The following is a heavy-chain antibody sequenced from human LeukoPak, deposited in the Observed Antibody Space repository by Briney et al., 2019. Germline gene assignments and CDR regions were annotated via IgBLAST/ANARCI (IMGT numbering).Heavy chain of an antibody. CDR2: FDPEDGET. D-gene: IGHD3-10*01. V-gene: IGHV1-24*01. CDR3: ATDLDMVRGVMDAFDI. J-gene: IGHJ3*02. Sequence: ASVKVSCKVSGYTLTELSMHWVRQAPGKGLEWMGGFDPEDGETIYAQKFQGRVTMTEDTSTDTAYMELSSLRSEDTAVYYCATDLDMVRGVMDAFDIWGQGTMVTVSS. CDR1: GYTLTELS.